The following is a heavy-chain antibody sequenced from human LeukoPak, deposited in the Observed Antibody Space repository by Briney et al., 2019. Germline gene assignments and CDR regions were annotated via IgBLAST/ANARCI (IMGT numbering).Heavy chain of an antibody. V-gene: IGHV1-24*01. Sequence: GASVKVSCKVSGYTLTELSMHWVRQAPGKGLEWMGGFDPEDGETIYAQKFQGRVTMTEDTSTDTAYMELNSLRSDDTAVYYCATPYSGSYFDSAFRYWGQGTLVTVSS. D-gene: IGHD1-26*01. CDR1: GYTLTELS. J-gene: IGHJ4*02. CDR3: ATPYSGSYFDSAFRY. CDR2: FDPEDGET.